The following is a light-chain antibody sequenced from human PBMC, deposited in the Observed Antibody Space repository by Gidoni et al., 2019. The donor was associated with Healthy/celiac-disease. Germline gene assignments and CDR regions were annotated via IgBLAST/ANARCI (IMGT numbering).Light chain of an antibody. CDR1: QSISSY. Sequence: DIQMTQSPSSLSASVGDRVTITCRASQSISSYLNWYQQKPGKAPKLLINAASSLQSGVPSRFSGSGSVTDFTLTISSLQPEDFATYYCQQRYSTPRTFGQGTKLEIK. J-gene: IGKJ2*01. V-gene: IGKV1-39*01. CDR3: QQRYSTPRT. CDR2: AAS.